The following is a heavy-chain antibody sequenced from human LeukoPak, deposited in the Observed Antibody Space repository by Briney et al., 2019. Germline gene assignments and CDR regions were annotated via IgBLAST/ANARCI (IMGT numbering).Heavy chain of an antibody. D-gene: IGHD3-9*01. CDR2: IYSGGST. CDR1: GVTVSSNY. Sequence: GGSLRLSCAASGVTVSSNYMSWGRQAPGEGLEWVSVIYSGGSTYYADSVKGRFTISRDNSKNTLYLQMNSLRAEDTAVYYCARVLRYFDWLTTWQYYFDYWGQGTLFTVSS. J-gene: IGHJ4*02. CDR3: ARVLRYFDWLTTWQYYFDY. V-gene: IGHV3-53*01.